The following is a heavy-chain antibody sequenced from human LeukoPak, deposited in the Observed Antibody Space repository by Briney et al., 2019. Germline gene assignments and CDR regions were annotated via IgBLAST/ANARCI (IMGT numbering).Heavy chain of an antibody. CDR3: ARDYYGSGSYLPNWFDP. V-gene: IGHV1-18*01. Sequence: ASVKVSCETSGYTFTTYPINWVRQAPGQGLEWMGWITTYNGDTNYAQNLQGRVTMTADTSTSTAYMELSSLRSEDTAVYYCARDYYGSGSYLPNWFDPWGQGSLVTVSS. D-gene: IGHD3-10*01. J-gene: IGHJ5*02. CDR2: ITTYNGDT. CDR1: GYTFTTYP.